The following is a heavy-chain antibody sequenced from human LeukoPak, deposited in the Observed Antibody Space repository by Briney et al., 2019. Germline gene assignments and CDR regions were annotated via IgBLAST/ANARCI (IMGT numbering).Heavy chain of an antibody. Sequence: PSETLSLTCTVSGGSISSYYWSWIRQPPGKGLEWIGYIYDSGSTNYNPSLKSRVTISVDTSKNQFSLKLSSVTAADTAVYDCARGGSGYDSFYYYGMDVWGQGTTVTVSS. J-gene: IGHJ6*02. CDR2: IYDSGST. CDR3: ARGGSGYDSFYYYGMDV. D-gene: IGHD5-12*01. CDR1: GGSISSYY. V-gene: IGHV4-59*01.